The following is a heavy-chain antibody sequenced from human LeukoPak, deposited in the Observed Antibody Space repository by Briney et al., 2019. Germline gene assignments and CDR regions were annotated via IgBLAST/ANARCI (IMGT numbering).Heavy chain of an antibody. CDR1: GYTFTTYD. V-gene: IGHV1-8*01. D-gene: IGHD4-17*01. CDR3: ARGETTQDY. J-gene: IGHJ4*02. Sequence: GASVKVSCKASGYTFTTYDINWVRQATGQGLEWMGWMNPNSGYTGYAQKFQGRVTMTRSTSISTAYMELSSLRSEDTAVYYCARGETTQDYWGQGTLVTVSS. CDR2: MNPNSGYT.